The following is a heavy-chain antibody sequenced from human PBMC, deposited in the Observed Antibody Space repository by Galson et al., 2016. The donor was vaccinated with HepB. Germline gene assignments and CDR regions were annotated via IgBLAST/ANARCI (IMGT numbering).Heavy chain of an antibody. CDR3: ARGVGGGLDV. J-gene: IGHJ6*02. CDR1: DASFRDHY. V-gene: IGHV4-34*01. CDR2: INHSGRP. D-gene: IGHD3-10*01. Sequence: SETLSLTCAIYDASFRDHYWTWIRQPPGRGLEWVGEINHSGRPKYNPSLKSRVTTALDTSKKQFSLKLTSVTAADTAIYYCARGVGGGLDVWGQGTAVTVAS.